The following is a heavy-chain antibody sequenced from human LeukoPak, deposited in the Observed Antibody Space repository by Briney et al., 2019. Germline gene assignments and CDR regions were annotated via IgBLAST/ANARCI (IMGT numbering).Heavy chain of an antibody. J-gene: IGHJ4*02. CDR1: GFTSSNAW. V-gene: IGHV3-15*01. Sequence: GGSLRLSCAASGFTSSNAWMSWVRQAPGKGLEWVGRIKGKTDGGTTDYAAPVKGRFTISRDDSKNTLYLQMNSLKTEDTAVYYCTTDFTYYYDSSGYYRSYWGQGTLVTVSS. D-gene: IGHD3-22*01. CDR2: IKGKTDGGTT. CDR3: TTDFTYYYDSSGYYRSY.